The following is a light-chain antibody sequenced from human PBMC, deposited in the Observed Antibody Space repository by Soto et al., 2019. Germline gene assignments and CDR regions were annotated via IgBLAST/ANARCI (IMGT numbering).Light chain of an antibody. V-gene: IGLV4-60*02. J-gene: IGLJ3*02. CDR2: FEGSGSY. Sequence: QAVVTHSSSASTSLGSSVRHTCTLTSGHSSHITAWHQQQPGKAPRYLLKFEGSGSYNKGSGIPDRFSGSSSGADRYLTISNLQFEDEADDYCETWDSNSLVFGGGTKLTVL. CDR1: SGHSSHI. CDR3: ETWDSNSLV.